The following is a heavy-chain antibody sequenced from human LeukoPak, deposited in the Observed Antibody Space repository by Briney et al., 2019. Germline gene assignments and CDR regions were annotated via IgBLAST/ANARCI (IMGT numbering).Heavy chain of an antibody. CDR1: GFTFSNAW. J-gene: IGHJ4*02. CDR2: IKSKTDGGTT. Sequence: GGSLRLSCAASGFTFSNAWMNWVRHAPGKGLEWVGRIKSKTDGGTTDYAASVKGRFTISRDDSKNTLYLQMNSLKTEDTAVYYCTTAYIAATKGFDYWGQGTLVSVSS. V-gene: IGHV3-15*01. CDR3: TTAYIAATKGFDY. D-gene: IGHD5-12*01.